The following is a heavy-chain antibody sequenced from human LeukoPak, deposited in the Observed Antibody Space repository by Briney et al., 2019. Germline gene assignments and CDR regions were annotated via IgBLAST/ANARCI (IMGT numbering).Heavy chain of an antibody. CDR3: ARALRRGGSGDYFDY. Sequence: SSQTLSLTCTVSGGSISSGGYYWSWIRQHPGKGLEWIGYIYYSGSTYYNPSLKSRLTISVDTSKNQFSPKLSSVTAADTAVYYCARALRRGGSGDYFDYWGQGTLVTVSS. V-gene: IGHV4-31*03. CDR1: GGSISSGGYY. D-gene: IGHD3-16*01. CDR2: IYYSGST. J-gene: IGHJ4*02.